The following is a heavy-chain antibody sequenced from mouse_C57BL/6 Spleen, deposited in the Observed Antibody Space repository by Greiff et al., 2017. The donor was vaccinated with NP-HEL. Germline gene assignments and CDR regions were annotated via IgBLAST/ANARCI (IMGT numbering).Heavy chain of an antibody. CDR1: GYTFTSYW. D-gene: IGHD1-1*01. Sequence: VQLQQPGAELVMPGASVKLSCKASGYTFTSYWMHWVKQRPGQGLEWIGEIDPSDSYTNYNQKFKGKSTLTVDKSSSTAYMQLSSLTSEDSAVYYCASTVVAPYAMDYWGQGTSVTVSS. V-gene: IGHV1-69*01. CDR2: IDPSDSYT. J-gene: IGHJ4*01. CDR3: ASTVVAPYAMDY.